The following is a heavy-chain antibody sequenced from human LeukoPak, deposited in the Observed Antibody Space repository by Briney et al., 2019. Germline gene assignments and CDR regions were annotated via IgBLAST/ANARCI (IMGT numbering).Heavy chain of an antibody. V-gene: IGHV3-30*18. CDR1: GFTFSSYG. CDR2: ISYDGSNK. J-gene: IGHJ4*02. D-gene: IGHD2-2*01. CDR3: AKDLFVVPAAMLDY. Sequence: GRSLRLSCAASGFTFSSYGMHWVRQAPGKGLEWVAVISYDGSNKYYADSVKGRFTISRDSSKNTLYLQMNSLRAEDTAVYYCAKDLFVVPAAMLDYWGQGTLVTVSS.